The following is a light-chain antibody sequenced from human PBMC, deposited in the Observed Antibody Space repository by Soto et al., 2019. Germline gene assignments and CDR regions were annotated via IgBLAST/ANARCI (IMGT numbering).Light chain of an antibody. CDR1: QSVSSS. J-gene: IGKJ4*01. CDR3: QQYNNWPPLT. V-gene: IGKV3-15*01. CDR2: GAS. Sequence: IVMTQSPATLSVSLGERATLSCRASQSVSSSIAWYQHRPGQAPRLLIYGASTRATGIPARFSGSGSGTDFTLTISSLQSEDFAVYYCQQYNNWPPLTFGGGTKVEIK.